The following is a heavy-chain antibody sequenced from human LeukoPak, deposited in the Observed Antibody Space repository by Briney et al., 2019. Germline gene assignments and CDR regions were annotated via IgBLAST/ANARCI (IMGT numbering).Heavy chain of an antibody. J-gene: IGHJ4*02. D-gene: IGHD3-22*01. CDR3: ATESSSSDSSAHLDY. V-gene: IGHV1-24*01. Sequence: GASVNVSCKVSGYTLTEISMHWVRQAPGKGLEWLGGFDPEDGEPIYAQKFQGRVTMTEDTSTDTAYMELSSLRSEDTAVYYCATESSSSDSSAHLDYWGQGTLVTVSS. CDR1: GYTLTEIS. CDR2: FDPEDGEP.